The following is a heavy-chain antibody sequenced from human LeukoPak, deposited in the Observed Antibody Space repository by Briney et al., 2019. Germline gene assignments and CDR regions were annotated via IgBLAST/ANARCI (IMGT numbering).Heavy chain of an antibody. CDR2: IYYSGST. CDR3: ARLYFRRWFDP. V-gene: IGHV4-39*01. D-gene: IGHD3-9*01. Sequence: SETLSLTCTVSGGSISSSSYYWGWIRQPPGKGLEWIGSIYYSGSTYYNPSLKSRVTISVDTSKNQFSLKLSSVTAADTAVYYCARLYFRRWFDPWGQGTLVTVSS. CDR1: GGSISSSSYY. J-gene: IGHJ5*02.